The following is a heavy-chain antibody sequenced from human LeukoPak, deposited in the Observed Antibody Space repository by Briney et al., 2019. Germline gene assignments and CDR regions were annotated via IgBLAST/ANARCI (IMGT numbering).Heavy chain of an antibody. J-gene: IGHJ4*02. CDR3: ARGLVGGYYFDY. CDR2: INSDGSST. CDR1: GFTFSNAW. Sequence: GGSLRLSCAASGFTFSNAWMSWVRQAPGKGLVWVSRINSDGSSTSYADSVKGRFTISRDNAKNSLYLQVNSLRAEDTAVYYCARGLVGGYYFDYWGQGTLVTVSS. V-gene: IGHV3-74*01. D-gene: IGHD6-19*01.